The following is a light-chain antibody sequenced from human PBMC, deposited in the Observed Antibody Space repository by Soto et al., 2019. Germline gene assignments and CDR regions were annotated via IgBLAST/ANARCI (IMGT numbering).Light chain of an antibody. Sequence: QSVLTQPPSVSGAPGQRVTISCTGTRSNIGAGFDVHWYQQLPGTAPKLLIYDNNNRPSGVPDRFSGSKSGNSASLTISGLQADDEADYYCCSLTTSHTYVFGSGTKLTVL. J-gene: IGLJ1*01. CDR2: DNN. V-gene: IGLV1-40*01. CDR3: CSLTTSHTYV. CDR1: RSNIGAGFD.